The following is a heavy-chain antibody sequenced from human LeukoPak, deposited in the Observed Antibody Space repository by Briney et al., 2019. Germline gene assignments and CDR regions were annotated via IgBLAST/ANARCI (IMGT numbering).Heavy chain of an antibody. CDR2: INWDGRRK. CDR3: ARGLGAPDS. J-gene: IGHJ4*02. Sequence: GGYLRLSCAASGFTFDHYDLSWDRQAQGKGLEWVSDINWDGRRKPYEESVKGRFTISRDKAKNSLYLQMDSLRAKDTALYYCARGLGAPDSWGQGTLVTVSS. D-gene: IGHD1-26*01. CDR1: GFTFDHYD. V-gene: IGHV3-20*04.